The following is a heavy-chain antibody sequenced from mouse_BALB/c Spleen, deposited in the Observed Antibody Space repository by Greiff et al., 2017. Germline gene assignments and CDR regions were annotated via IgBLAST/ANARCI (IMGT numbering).Heavy chain of an antibody. CDR1: GFSLTSYG. CDR3: ARTYSIYYAMDY. CDR2: IWSGGST. V-gene: IGHV2-2*02. Sequence: VKLVESGPGLVQPSQSLSITCKVSGFSLTSYGVHWVRQSPGKGLEWLGVIWSGGSTDYNAAFISRLSISKDNSKSQVFFKMNSLQANDTAIYYCARTYSIYYAMDYGGQGTSVTVSS. D-gene: IGHD2-5*01. J-gene: IGHJ4*01.